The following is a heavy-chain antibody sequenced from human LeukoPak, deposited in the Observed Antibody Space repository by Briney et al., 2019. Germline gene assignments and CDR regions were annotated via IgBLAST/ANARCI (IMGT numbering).Heavy chain of an antibody. CDR2: ISYDGSNK. D-gene: IGHD1-26*01. CDR3: AKFLGSGRYYHGDY. CDR1: GFTFSSYA. V-gene: IGHV3-30-3*02. J-gene: IGHJ4*02. Sequence: PGGSLRLSCAASGFTFSSYAMHWVRQAPGKGLEWVAVISYDGSNKYYADSVKGRFTISRDNSKNTLYLQMNSLRAEDTAVYYCAKFLGSGRYYHGDYWGQGTLVTVSS.